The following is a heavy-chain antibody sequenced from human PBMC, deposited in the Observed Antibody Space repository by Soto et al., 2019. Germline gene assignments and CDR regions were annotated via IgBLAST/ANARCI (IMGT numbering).Heavy chain of an antibody. J-gene: IGHJ6*02. CDR3: ARDMGYYYGSGSHGYYYYGMDV. Sequence: GGSLRLSCAASGFTFSSYAMHWVRQAPGKGLEWVAVISYDGSNKYYADSVKGRFTISRDNSKNTLYLQMNSLRAEDTAVYYCARDMGYYYGSGSHGYYYYGMDVWGQGTTVTVSS. D-gene: IGHD3-10*01. CDR1: GFTFSSYA. V-gene: IGHV3-30-3*01. CDR2: ISYDGSNK.